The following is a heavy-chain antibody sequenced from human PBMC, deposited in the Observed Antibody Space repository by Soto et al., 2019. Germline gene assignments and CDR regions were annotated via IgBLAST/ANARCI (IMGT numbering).Heavy chain of an antibody. J-gene: IGHJ6*02. V-gene: IGHV4-31*03. D-gene: IGHD3-16*01. CDR1: GGSISSGGYY. CDR3: ARDTAYDSYSSYGMDV. Sequence: QVQLQESGPGLVKPSQTLSLTCTVSGGSISSGGYYWSWIRQHPGKGLDWIGYIYYSGSTYYNPSLKSRVTISVDTSKNQFPLKLSSVTAADTAVYYCARDTAYDSYSSYGMDVWGQGTTVTVSS. CDR2: IYYSGST.